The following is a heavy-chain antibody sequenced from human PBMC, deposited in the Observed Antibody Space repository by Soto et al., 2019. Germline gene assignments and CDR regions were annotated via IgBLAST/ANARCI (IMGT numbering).Heavy chain of an antibody. J-gene: IGHJ5*02. CDR3: AKGRRFFDSFDP. CDR1: CGTISGYY. Sequence: WETLSLTCTGTCGTISGYYWTWIRQPAGGGLEGIWRIYSSGSTRYNPSLKSRVTTSLDTSINHFVLTFSSVTAPDRNVYYSAKGRRFFDSFDPWGQGTWVTVYS. D-gene: IGHD3-3*01. V-gene: IGHV4-4*07. CDR2: IYSSGST.